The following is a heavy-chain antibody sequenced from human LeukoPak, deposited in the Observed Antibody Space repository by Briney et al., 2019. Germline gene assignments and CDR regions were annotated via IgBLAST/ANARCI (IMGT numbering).Heavy chain of an antibody. Sequence: PGESLKISCKASGYSFSSYWIAWVRQIPGKGLEWMGIINPADSDTGYSLSIQGQVTISADRSISTAYLQWSSLKASDTAIYYCARGEGGYNYAFWGQGTLVSVSS. V-gene: IGHV5-51*01. CDR1: GYSFSSYW. CDR2: INPADSDT. D-gene: IGHD5-24*01. J-gene: IGHJ4*02. CDR3: ARGEGGYNYAF.